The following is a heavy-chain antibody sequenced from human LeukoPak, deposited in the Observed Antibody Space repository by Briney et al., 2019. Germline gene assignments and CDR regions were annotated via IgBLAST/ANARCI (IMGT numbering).Heavy chain of an antibody. J-gene: IGHJ5*02. CDR2: IYYTGST. CDR1: GGSLSTYY. D-gene: IGHD3-22*01. Sequence: SETLSLTCTVSGGSLSTYYWSWIRQPPGKGLDWMGYIYYTGSTNYNPSLKSRVTISVDTSKNQFSLNLNSVTAADTAVYYCARASAGYYNNWFDPWRQGTLVTVSS. V-gene: IGHV4-59*01. CDR3: ARASAGYYNNWFDP.